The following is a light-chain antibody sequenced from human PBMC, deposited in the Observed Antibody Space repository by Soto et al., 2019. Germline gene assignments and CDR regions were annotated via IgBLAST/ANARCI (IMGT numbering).Light chain of an antibody. V-gene: IGKV3-20*01. CDR2: GAS. J-gene: IGKJ1*01. CDR3: QQYGSSLTWT. CDR1: QSVSSSY. Sequence: EIVLTQSPGTLSLSPGERATLSCRASQSVSSSYLAWYQQKPGQAPRLLIYGASSRATGIPDRFSGSGSGTDFTLTISRLEPEDFEVYYCQQYGSSLTWTFGQGTKVE.